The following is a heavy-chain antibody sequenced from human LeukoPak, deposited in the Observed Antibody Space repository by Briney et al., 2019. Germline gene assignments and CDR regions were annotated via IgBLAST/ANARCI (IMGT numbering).Heavy chain of an antibody. J-gene: IGHJ5*02. D-gene: IGHD3-10*01. CDR2: INHSGST. CDR3: ARGGFGEDLNWFDP. V-gene: IGHV4-34*01. CDR1: GGSFSGYY. Sequence: SETLSLTCAVYGGSFSGYYWSWIRQPPGKGLEWIGEINHSGSTNYNPSLKSRVTISVDTSKNQFSLKLSSVTAADTAVYYCARGGFGEDLNWFDPWGQGTLVTVSS.